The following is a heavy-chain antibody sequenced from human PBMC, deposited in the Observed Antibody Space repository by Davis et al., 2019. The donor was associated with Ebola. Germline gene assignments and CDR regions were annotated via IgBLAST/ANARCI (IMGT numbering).Heavy chain of an antibody. CDR1: GYTFTGYY. Sequence: ASVKVSCKASGYTFTGYYMHWVRQAPGQGLEWMGWINPNSGGTNYAQKLQGRVTMTTDTSTSTAYMELRSLRSDDTAVYYCAREPADYYYYYMDVWGKGTTVTVSS. V-gene: IGHV1-2*02. D-gene: IGHD1-14*01. J-gene: IGHJ6*03. CDR2: INPNSGGT. CDR3: AREPADYYYYYMDV.